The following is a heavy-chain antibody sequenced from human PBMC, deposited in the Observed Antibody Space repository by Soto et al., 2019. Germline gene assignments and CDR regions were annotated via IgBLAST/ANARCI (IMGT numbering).Heavy chain of an antibody. Sequence: EVQLVESGGGLVQPGGSLRLSCAASGFTFSSYWMHWVRQVPGKGLLWFSRIVEYGSIINYADSVKGRFTISRDNARYTLYLEMNSLSAEDTSRYYWTRDIGGKGAYWGLGTLVTVSS. J-gene: IGHJ4*02. D-gene: IGHD3-10*01. CDR1: GFTFSSYW. CDR3: TRDIGGKGAY. V-gene: IGHV3-74*01. CDR2: IVEYGSII.